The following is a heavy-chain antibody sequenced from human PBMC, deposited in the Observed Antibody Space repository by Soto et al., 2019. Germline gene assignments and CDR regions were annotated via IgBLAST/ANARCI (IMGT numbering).Heavy chain of an antibody. CDR1: EFTFSGYE. CDR3: VRFGGAAAGPGDY. Sequence: GGSLRPSCVASEFTFSGYEMNWVRQAPGKGLEWVSYISSSGTTIYYTDSVKGRFTISRDNAKKSLYLQMNSLRAEDTAVYYCVRFGGAAAGPGDYWGQGTLVTVSS. D-gene: IGHD6-13*01. V-gene: IGHV3-48*03. J-gene: IGHJ4*02. CDR2: ISSSGTTI.